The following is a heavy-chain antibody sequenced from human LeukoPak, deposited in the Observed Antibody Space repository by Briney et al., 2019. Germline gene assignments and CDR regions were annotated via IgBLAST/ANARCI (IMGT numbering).Heavy chain of an antibody. V-gene: IGHV1-2*02. D-gene: IGHD3-10*01. CDR1: GYTFTSYA. CDR3: ASFGSGSYYKGLFDY. CDR2: INPNSGGT. J-gene: IGHJ4*02. Sequence: GASVKVSCKASGYTFTSYAMNWVRQAPGQGLEWMGWINPNSGGTNYAQKFQGRVTMTRDTSISTAYMELSRLRSDDTAVYYCASFGSGSYYKGLFDYWGQGTLVTVSS.